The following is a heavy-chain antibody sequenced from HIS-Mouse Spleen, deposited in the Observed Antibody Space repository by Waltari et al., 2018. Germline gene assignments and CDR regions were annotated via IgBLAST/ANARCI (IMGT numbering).Heavy chain of an antibody. CDR2: IIPIFGTA. J-gene: IGHJ4*02. CDR1: GGTFSRDA. V-gene: IGHV1-69*01. D-gene: IGHD1-26*01. Sequence: VQLVQSGAEVKTPASAAMVSCKASGGTFSRDAIRWVRQDPGQGHEWMGGIIPIFGTANYAQKFQGRVTISADESTSTAYMELSSLRSEDTAVYYCARDQGGRGNFFDYWGQGTLVTVSS. CDR3: ARDQGGRGNFFDY.